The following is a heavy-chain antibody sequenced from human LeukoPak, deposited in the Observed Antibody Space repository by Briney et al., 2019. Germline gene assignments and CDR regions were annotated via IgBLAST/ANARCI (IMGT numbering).Heavy chain of an antibody. CDR2: INGYNGYT. V-gene: IGHV1-18*01. D-gene: IGHD1-26*01. CDR1: GYTFSDYG. Sequence: AXVKVSCKASGYTFSDYGISWLRQAPGQGLEWMGWINGYNGYTNYEQNFQGRVTVTKDTSTNKAYMELRSMRYEETAIYYCARDGGTYYYFDHWGQGTLVTVSS. CDR3: ARDGGTYYYFDH. J-gene: IGHJ4*02.